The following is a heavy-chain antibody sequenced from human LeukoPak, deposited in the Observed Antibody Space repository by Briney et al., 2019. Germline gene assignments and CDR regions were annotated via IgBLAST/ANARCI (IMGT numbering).Heavy chain of an antibody. CDR2: ISRSGDST. D-gene: IGHD2-2*01. J-gene: IGHJ5*02. V-gene: IGHV3-23*01. CDR3: AKGGDTSCHGCWFDP. Sequence: GGSLRLSCAASGFTFTSYAMGWVRQAPGKGLEWVSTISRSGDSTYYEDSVKGRFTISRDNSKNTLYLQMNSLRAEDTAVYYCAKGGDTSCHGCWFDPWGQGTLVTVSS. CDR1: GFTFTSYA.